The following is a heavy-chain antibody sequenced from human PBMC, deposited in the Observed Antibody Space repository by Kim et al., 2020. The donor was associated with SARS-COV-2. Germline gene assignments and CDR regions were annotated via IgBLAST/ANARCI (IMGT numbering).Heavy chain of an antibody. V-gene: IGHV3-23*01. Sequence: GGSLRLSCAASGFTFSSYAMSWVRQAPGKGLEWVSAISGSGGSTYYADSVKGRFTISRDNSKNTLYLQMNSLRAEDTAVYYCAKDRAMVRVIYYYYGMDVWGQGTTVTVSS. CDR3: AKDRAMVRVIYYYYGMDV. D-gene: IGHD3-10*01. J-gene: IGHJ6*02. CDR1: GFTFSSYA. CDR2: ISGSGGST.